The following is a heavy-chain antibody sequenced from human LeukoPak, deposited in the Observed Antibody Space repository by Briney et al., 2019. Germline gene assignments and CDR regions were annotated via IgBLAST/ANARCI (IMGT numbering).Heavy chain of an antibody. CDR3: ASSPLEDGDYLRPDYYYMDV. J-gene: IGHJ6*03. Sequence: SVKVSCKASGGTFSSYAISWVRQAPGLGLEWMGGIIPIFGTANYAQKFQGRVTITADKSTSTAYMELSSLRSEDTAVYYCASSPLEDGDYLRPDYYYMDVWGKGTTVTVSS. V-gene: IGHV1-69*06. D-gene: IGHD4-17*01. CDR1: GGTFSSYA. CDR2: IIPIFGTA.